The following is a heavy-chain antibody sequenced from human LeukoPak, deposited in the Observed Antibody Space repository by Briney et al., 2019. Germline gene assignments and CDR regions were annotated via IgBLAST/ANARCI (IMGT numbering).Heavy chain of an antibody. J-gene: IGHJ5*02. CDR3: ARDMAAAGPNWFDP. CDR2: IYYSGST. Sequence: SETLSLTCTVSGGSVSSDSYYWSWIRQPPGKGLEWIGYIYYSGSTNYNPSLKSRVTISVDTSKNQFSLELSSVTAADTAVYYCARDMAAAGPNWFDPWGQGTLVTVSS. D-gene: IGHD6-13*01. V-gene: IGHV4-61*01. CDR1: GGSVSSDSYY.